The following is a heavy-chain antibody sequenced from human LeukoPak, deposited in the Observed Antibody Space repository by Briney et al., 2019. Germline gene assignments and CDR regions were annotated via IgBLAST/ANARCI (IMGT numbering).Heavy chain of an antibody. J-gene: IGHJ4*02. CDR2: IKQDGSEK. Sequence: GGSLRLSCAASGFTVSSNYMSWVRQAPGKGLEWVANIKQDGSEKYYVDSVKGRFTISRDNPKNTLYLQMNSLRAEDTAVYYCAKEFNSGWRRGVFDYWGQGNLVTVSS. CDR3: AKEFNSGWRRGVFDY. CDR1: GFTVSSNY. V-gene: IGHV3-7*03. D-gene: IGHD6-19*01.